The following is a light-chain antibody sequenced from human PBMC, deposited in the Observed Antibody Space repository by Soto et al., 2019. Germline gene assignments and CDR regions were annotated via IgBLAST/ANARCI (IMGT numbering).Light chain of an antibody. CDR2: GAS. CDR3: QQYGGSLT. J-gene: IGKJ4*01. V-gene: IGKV3-20*01. Sequence: EIVLTQSPGTLSLSPGERATLSCRASQSVSSSYLAWYQQKPGQAPRLLIHGASSRATGIPGRFSGSGSGTDFTLTISRLEPEDFEVYYCQQYGGSLTFGGGTKVEIK. CDR1: QSVSSSY.